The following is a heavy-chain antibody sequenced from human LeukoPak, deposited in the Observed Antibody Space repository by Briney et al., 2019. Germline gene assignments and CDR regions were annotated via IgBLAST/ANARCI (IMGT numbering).Heavy chain of an antibody. CDR2: ISGSSNYI. V-gene: IGHV3-21*01. CDR1: GFSFSDYT. D-gene: IGHD6-13*01. Sequence: GGSLRLSCAASGFSFSDYTMNWVRLAPGKGLEWVSSISGSSNYIYYADSVKGRVTISRGNAKNSLYLQMNSLRAEDTAVYYCASFEGAGYSSSWYASFDYWGQGTLVTVSS. CDR3: ASFEGAGYSSSWYASFDY. J-gene: IGHJ4*02.